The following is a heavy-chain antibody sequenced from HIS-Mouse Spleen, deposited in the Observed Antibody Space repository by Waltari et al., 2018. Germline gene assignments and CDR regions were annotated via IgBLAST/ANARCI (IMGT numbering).Heavy chain of an antibody. D-gene: IGHD1-26*01. V-gene: IGHV4-34*01. Sequence: QVQLQQWGAGLLKPSETLSLTCAVYGGSFSGYYWSWIRQPPGKGLDWIGEINHSGSTNYHPSLKSRVTISVDTSKNQFSLKLSSVTAADTAVYYCARMGPASGSYGDYWGQGTLVTVSS. CDR2: INHSGST. CDR3: ARMGPASGSYGDY. CDR1: GGSFSGYY. J-gene: IGHJ4*02.